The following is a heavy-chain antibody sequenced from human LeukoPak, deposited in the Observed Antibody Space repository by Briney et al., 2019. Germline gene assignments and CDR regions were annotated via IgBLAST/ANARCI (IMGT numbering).Heavy chain of an antibody. CDR1: GGSISSYY. Sequence: DPSETLSLTCTVSGGSISSYYWSLIRQPPGKGLEWIGYIHYSGSTNYNPSLKSRVTISVDMSKNQFSLKLSSVTAADTAVYYCASSGSFRQQLVKWGQGTLVTVSS. CDR2: IHYSGST. CDR3: ASSGSFRQQLVK. D-gene: IGHD6-13*01. J-gene: IGHJ4*02. V-gene: IGHV4-59*01.